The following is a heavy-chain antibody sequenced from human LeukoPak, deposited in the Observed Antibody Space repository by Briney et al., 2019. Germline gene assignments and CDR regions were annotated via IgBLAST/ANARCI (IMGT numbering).Heavy chain of an antibody. CDR2: ISYDGSNK. CDR3: ARGDFLSGWPRQFGP. Sequence: GSLRLSCAASGFTFSSYGMHWVRQAPGKGLEWVAVISYDGSNKYYADSAKGRFTISRDNSKNTLYLQMNSLRTEDTAVYYCARGDFLSGWPRQFGPWGQGTLVTVSS. D-gene: IGHD6-19*01. J-gene: IGHJ5*02. V-gene: IGHV3-30*03. CDR1: GFTFSSYG.